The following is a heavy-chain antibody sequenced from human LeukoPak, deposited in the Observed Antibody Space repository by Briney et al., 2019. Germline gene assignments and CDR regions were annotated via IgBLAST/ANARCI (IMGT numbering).Heavy chain of an antibody. CDR1: GFTFDDYA. D-gene: IGHD3-22*01. Sequence: GGSLRLSCAASGFTFDDYAMHWVRQAPGKGLEWVSGISWNSGSIGYADSVKGRFTISRDNAKNSQYLQMNSLRAGDTALYYCAKGYYDSSGYYYTDYWGQGTLVTVSS. V-gene: IGHV3-9*01. J-gene: IGHJ4*02. CDR2: ISWNSGSI. CDR3: AKGYYDSSGYYYTDY.